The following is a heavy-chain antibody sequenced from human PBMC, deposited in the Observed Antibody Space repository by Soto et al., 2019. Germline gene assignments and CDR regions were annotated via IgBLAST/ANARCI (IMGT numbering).Heavy chain of an antibody. V-gene: IGHV3-7*01. Sequence: EVQLVESGGALVQPGGSLRISCVVSGFNFRGYWMSWVRQAPGKGLEWVATMNEDGSEIYYVGSVKGRFAISRDNDENSLHPQMNYVIAEDTGVYFCVRDVGFDYANWGQGTLVTVSS. CDR2: MNEDGSEI. D-gene: IGHD2-2*01. CDR1: GFNFRGYW. CDR3: VRDVGFDYAN. J-gene: IGHJ4*02.